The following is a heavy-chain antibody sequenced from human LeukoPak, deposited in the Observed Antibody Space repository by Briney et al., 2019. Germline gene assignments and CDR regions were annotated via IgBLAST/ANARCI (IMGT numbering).Heavy chain of an antibody. D-gene: IGHD3-10*01. J-gene: IGHJ3*02. Sequence: GGSLRLSCAASGFTFSSYDMHWVRQATGKGLEWVSAIGTAGDTYYPGSVKGRFTISRENAKNSLYLQMNSLRAEDTAVYYCAKDRGFGEFDAFDIWGQGTMVTVSS. CDR1: GFTFSSYD. V-gene: IGHV3-13*01. CDR2: IGTAGDT. CDR3: AKDRGFGEFDAFDI.